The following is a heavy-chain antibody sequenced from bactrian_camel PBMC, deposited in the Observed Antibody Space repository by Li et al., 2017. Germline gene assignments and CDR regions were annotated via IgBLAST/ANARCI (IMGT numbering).Heavy chain of an antibody. V-gene: IGHV3S53*01. J-gene: IGHJ4*01. D-gene: IGHD1*01. CDR1: GDTGSGLC. CDR2: IDTDGST. Sequence: VQLVESGGGSVQAGGSLRLTCTASGDTGSGLCMAWFRQGPGKEREGVAAIDTDGSTNYADSVRDRFTISQDNPNGTLILQMNSLKPEDTAMYYCAADLPWYDGVCTYKYMGQGTQVTVS.